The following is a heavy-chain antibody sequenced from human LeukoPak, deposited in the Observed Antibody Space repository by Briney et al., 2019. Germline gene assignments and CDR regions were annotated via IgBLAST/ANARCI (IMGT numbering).Heavy chain of an antibody. V-gene: IGHV3-64D*09. CDR3: VKGWEQWLVGGYFDY. CDR2: ISSNGGST. Sequence: PGGSLGLSCSASGFTFSSYAMHWVRQAPGKGLEYVSAISSNGGSTYYADSVKGRFTISRDNSKNTLYLQMSSLRAEDTAVYYCVKGWEQWLVGGYFDYWGQGTLVTVSS. J-gene: IGHJ4*02. CDR1: GFTFSSYA. D-gene: IGHD6-19*01.